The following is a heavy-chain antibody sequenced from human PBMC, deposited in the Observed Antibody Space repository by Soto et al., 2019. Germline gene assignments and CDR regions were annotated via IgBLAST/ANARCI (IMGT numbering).Heavy chain of an antibody. CDR1: GLPHSSFA. Sequence: LRLSCTASGLPHSSFAMMWVRQAPGKGLECVSGIYGSGRGIEYADSVKGRFTISRDNSKNTVYLQMTDLRADDTAVYYCAKDAVYNDGLWLMDHWGQGTQVTVSS. D-gene: IGHD2-21*01. V-gene: IGHV3-23*05. CDR3: AKDAVYNDGLWLMDH. CDR2: IYGSGRGI. J-gene: IGHJ4*02.